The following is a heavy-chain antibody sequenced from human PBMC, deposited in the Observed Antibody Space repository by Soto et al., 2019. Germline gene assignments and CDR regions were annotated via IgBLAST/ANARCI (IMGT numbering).Heavy chain of an antibody. CDR1: GGSITSRNYH. V-gene: IGHV4-39*01. CDR3: SRLTNARPGDD. Sequence: SETLSLTGTVSGGSITSRNYHWGWSRQPPGKGLEWIGTIYYSGNTYYNPSLKSRVTMSMDASKNQFSLTLSSVAVADTAVYYCSRLTNARPGDDWGQGTLVTVSS. D-gene: IGHD2-2*01. J-gene: IGHJ4*02. CDR2: IYYSGNT.